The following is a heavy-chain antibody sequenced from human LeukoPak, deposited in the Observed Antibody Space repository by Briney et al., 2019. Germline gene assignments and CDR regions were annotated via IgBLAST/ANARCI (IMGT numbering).Heavy chain of an antibody. J-gene: IGHJ4*02. Sequence: PSETLSLTCAVYGGSFSGYYWSWIRQPPGKGLEWIGYIYYSGSTYYNPSLKSRVTISVDTSKNQFSLKLSSVTAADTAVYYCVTSGDYGDYVFYYWGQGTLVTVSS. D-gene: IGHD4-17*01. CDR3: VTSGDYGDYVFYY. V-gene: IGHV4-30-4*08. CDR1: GGSFSGYY. CDR2: IYYSGST.